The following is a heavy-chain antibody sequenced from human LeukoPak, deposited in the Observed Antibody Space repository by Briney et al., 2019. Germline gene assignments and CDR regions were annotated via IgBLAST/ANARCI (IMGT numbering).Heavy chain of an antibody. Sequence: GGSLRLSCAASGFTFSSYSMNWVRQAPGKGLEWVSSISSSSSYIYYADSVKGRFTISRDNSKNTLYLQMNSLRAEDTAVYYCAIREYSSSLFDYWGQGTLVTVSS. J-gene: IGHJ4*02. CDR2: ISSSSSYI. CDR1: GFTFSSYS. CDR3: AIREYSSSLFDY. D-gene: IGHD6-6*01. V-gene: IGHV3-21*04.